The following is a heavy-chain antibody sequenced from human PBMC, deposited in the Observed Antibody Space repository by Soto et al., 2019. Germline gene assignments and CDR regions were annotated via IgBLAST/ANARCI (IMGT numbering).Heavy chain of an antibody. CDR1: GFTFSGSA. D-gene: IGHD3-3*01. V-gene: IGHV3-73*01. CDR3: TRWYDFWSGQHRDAEYFQH. J-gene: IGHJ1*01. Sequence: GGSLRLSCAASGFTFSGSAMHWVRQASGKGLEWVGRIRSKANSYATAYAASVKGRFTISRDDSKNTAYLQMNSLKTEDTAVYYCTRWYDFWSGQHRDAEYFQHWGQGTLVTVSS. CDR2: IRSKANSYAT.